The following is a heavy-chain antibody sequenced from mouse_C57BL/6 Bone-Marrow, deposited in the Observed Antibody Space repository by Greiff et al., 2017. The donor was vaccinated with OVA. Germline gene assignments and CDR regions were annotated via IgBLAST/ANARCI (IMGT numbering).Heavy chain of an antibody. V-gene: IGHV3-6*01. CDR2: ISYDGSN. CDR1: GYSITSGYY. Sequence: EVKLQESGPGLVKPSQSLSLTCSVTGYSITSGYYWNWIRQFPGNKLEWMGYISYDGSNNYNPSLKNRISITRDTSKNQFFLKLNSVTTEDTATYYCARGGFYYYGSTWFAYWGQGTLVTVSA. CDR3: ARGGFYYYGSTWFAY. D-gene: IGHD1-1*01. J-gene: IGHJ3*01.